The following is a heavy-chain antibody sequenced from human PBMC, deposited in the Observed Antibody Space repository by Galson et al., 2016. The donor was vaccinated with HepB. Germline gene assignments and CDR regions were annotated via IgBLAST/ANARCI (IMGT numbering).Heavy chain of an antibody. V-gene: IGHV3-33*01. CDR2: VWSDGIQK. CDR3: ARGQGYCSGGTCHGIDY. D-gene: IGHD2-15*01. J-gene: IGHJ4*02. Sequence: SLRLSCAASEFTFSRYGIHWVRQARGKGLDWVAVVWSDGIQKYFADSVQGRFTISRDNSKNTVYLQMNSLRAEDTAVYYCARGQGYCSGGTCHGIDYWGQGTVVTVSS. CDR1: EFTFSRYG.